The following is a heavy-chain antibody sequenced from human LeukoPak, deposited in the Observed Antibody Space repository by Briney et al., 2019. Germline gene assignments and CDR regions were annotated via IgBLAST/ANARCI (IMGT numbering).Heavy chain of an antibody. CDR3: ARGGVGVYCSSTSCYAFDY. J-gene: IGHJ4*02. CDR2: INSDGSST. CDR1: GFTFSSYW. D-gene: IGHD2-2*01. V-gene: IGHV3-74*01. Sequence: GGSLRLSCAASGFTFSSYWMHWVRHAPGKGLVWVSRINSDGSSTSYADSVKGRFTVSRDNAKNTLYLQMNSLRAEDTAVYYCARGGVGVYCSSTSCYAFDYWGQGTLVTVSS.